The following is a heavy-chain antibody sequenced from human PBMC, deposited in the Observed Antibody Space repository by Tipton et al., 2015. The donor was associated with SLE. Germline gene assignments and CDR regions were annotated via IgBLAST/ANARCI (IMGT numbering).Heavy chain of an antibody. J-gene: IGHJ6*03. D-gene: IGHD3-3*01. CDR2: IYHSGST. Sequence: TLSLTCAVYGGSFSGYYWSWIRQPPGKGLEWIGEIYHSGSTNYNPSLKSRVTISVDTSKNQFSLKLSSVTAADTAVYYCARVRPPLSIFGVVKGTDYYYMDVWGKGTTVTVSS. V-gene: IGHV4-34*01. CDR1: GGSFSGYY. CDR3: ARVRPPLSIFGVVKGTDYYYMDV.